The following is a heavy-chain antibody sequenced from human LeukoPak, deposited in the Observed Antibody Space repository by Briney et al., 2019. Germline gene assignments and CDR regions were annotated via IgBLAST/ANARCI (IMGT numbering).Heavy chain of an antibody. V-gene: IGHV3-23*01. CDR1: GFPFSDVA. Sequence: GGSLRLSCAASGFPFSDVAMVWVRQAPGKGLEWVSAISGNGGTTYYADSVKGRFTVSRDNSRNTLSLQMNSLRADDTAVYYCVKTMGSVDFDYWGQGTLVTVSS. CDR2: ISGNGGTT. CDR3: VKTMGSVDFDY. J-gene: IGHJ4*02. D-gene: IGHD3-10*01.